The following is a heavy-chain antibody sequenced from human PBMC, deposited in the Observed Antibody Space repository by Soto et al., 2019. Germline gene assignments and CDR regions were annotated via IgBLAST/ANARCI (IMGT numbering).Heavy chain of an antibody. CDR1: AYTFTYRY. D-gene: IGHD3-22*01. Sequence: QMQLVQSGAEVKKPGSSVKVSCTTSAYTFTYRYLHWVRQAPGQARAWLGCITPVNGNTNYAHKFQDRVTITRDRSMSTAYMELSSLRSEDTAMYYCALYYYDSSGDRDAFDIWGQGTMVTVSS. J-gene: IGHJ3*02. CDR2: ITPVNGNT. CDR3: ALYYYDSSGDRDAFDI. V-gene: IGHV1-45*02.